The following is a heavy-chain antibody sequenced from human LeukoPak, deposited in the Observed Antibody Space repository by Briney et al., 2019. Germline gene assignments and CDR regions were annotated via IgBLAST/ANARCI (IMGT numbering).Heavy chain of an antibody. V-gene: IGHV3-74*01. CDR2: IISNENSA. D-gene: IGHD6-13*01. CDR3: VRGGIASAFDI. Sequence: GGTLRLSCAASGFTFRSNWMHWVRQAPGKGLVWVSRIISNENSATYADSVKGRFTISRDNAKNTLYLQMNSLRAEDTAVYYCVRGGIASAFDIWGQGTMVTVSS. CDR1: GFTFRSNW. J-gene: IGHJ3*02.